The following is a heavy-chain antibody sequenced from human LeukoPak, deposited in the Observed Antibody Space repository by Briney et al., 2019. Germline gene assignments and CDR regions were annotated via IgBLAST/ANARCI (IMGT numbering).Heavy chain of an antibody. Sequence: GGSLRLSCSASGFAFSSYWMSWVGQAPWRGLEWVANINQDGSEKYYVDSVKGRYTISRDNAKNSLYLQMNSLRAEDTAVYYCAGLNYYGSGSFGSSPAPWGQGTLVPVSS. CDR1: GFAFSSYW. J-gene: IGHJ5*02. CDR3: AGLNYYGSGSFGSSPAP. D-gene: IGHD3-10*01. V-gene: IGHV3-7*04. CDR2: INQDGSEK.